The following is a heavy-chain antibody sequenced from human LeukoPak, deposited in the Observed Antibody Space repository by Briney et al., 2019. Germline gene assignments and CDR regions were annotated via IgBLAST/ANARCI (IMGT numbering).Heavy chain of an antibody. D-gene: IGHD3-10*01. CDR2: TRNGGSNK. CDR3: TGNYYGSGSYADFDY. V-gene: IGHV3-30*02. CDR1: GFTFSSYG. J-gene: IGHJ4*02. Sequence: GGSLRLSSAASGFTFSSYGMHWVRQALGKGWEWGAFTRNGGSNKYYADSVKGRFTISRDDSKNTAYLQMDSLKTEDTAVYYCTGNYYGSGSYADFDYWGQGTLVTVSS.